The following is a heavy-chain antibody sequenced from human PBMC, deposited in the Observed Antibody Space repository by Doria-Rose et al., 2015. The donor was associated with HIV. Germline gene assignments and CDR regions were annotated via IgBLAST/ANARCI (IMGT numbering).Heavy chain of an antibody. V-gene: IGHV2-26*01. CDR3: ARIKSSRWYHKYYFDF. J-gene: IGHJ4*02. CDR2: IFSDDER. CDR1: GVSLSSPRMG. Sequence: SGPVLVKPTETLTLTCTVSGVSLSSPRMGVSWIRQPPGKALEWLASIFSDDERSYKSSLKSRLTISRGTPKSQVVLTMTDMDPVDTATYYCARIKSSRWYHKYYFDFWGQGTLVIVSA. D-gene: IGHD6-13*01.